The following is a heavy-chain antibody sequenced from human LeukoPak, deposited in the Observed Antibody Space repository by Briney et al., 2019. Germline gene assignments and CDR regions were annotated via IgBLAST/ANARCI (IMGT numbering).Heavy chain of an antibody. V-gene: IGHV3-30*18. Sequence: PGGSLRLSCAASGFTFSSYGMHWVRQAPGKGLERAAVISYDGSNKYYADSVKGRFTISRDNSKNTLYLQMNSLRTEDTAIYYCAKEDVVVITIRYFQHWGQGTLVTVSS. CDR1: GFTFSSYG. CDR2: ISYDGSNK. D-gene: IGHD3-22*01. J-gene: IGHJ1*01. CDR3: AKEDVVVITIRYFQH.